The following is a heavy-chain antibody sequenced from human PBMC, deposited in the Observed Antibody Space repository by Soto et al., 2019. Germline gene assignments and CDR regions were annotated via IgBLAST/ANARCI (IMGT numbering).Heavy chain of an antibody. CDR1: GYTFTSYY. D-gene: IGHD1-26*01. CDR3: ALRRATTFFES. Sequence: ASVNVSCKASGYTFTSYYMHCVRQAPGQGLEWMGIINPSVGSTSYAQKFQGRVTMTRETYTSTVYMELSSLRSEDTAVYYCALRRATTFFESWGKGNMVTVSA. J-gene: IGHJ4*02. V-gene: IGHV1-46*03. CDR2: INPSVGST.